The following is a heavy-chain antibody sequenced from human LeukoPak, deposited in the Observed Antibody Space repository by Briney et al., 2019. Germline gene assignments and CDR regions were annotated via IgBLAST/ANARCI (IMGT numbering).Heavy chain of an antibody. V-gene: IGHV4-61*05. Sequence: PSETLSLTCTVSGGSISSSSYYWGWIRQPPGKGLEWIGRIYTSGSTNYNPSLKSRVTMSVDTSKNQFSLKLSSVTAADTAVYYCARGVATVNFDFWGQGTLVTVSS. J-gene: IGHJ4*02. CDR2: IYTSGST. CDR1: GGSISSSSYY. D-gene: IGHD5-12*01. CDR3: ARGVATVNFDF.